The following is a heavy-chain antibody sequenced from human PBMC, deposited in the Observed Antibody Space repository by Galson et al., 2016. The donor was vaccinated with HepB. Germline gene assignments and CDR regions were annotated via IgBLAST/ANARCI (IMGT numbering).Heavy chain of an antibody. CDR3: VRDGDHYDFDF. D-gene: IGHD4-17*01. CDR1: GFTSSNYW. V-gene: IGHV3-74*01. J-gene: IGHJ4*02. Sequence: SLRLSCAVSGFTSSNYWMHWVRQAPGQGLVWVSRINGAGSDTAYADSVRGRFTISRDNPRNTLFLQMNSLRAEDTAVYSCVRDGDHYDFDFWGQGTLVTVSS. CDR2: INGAGSDT.